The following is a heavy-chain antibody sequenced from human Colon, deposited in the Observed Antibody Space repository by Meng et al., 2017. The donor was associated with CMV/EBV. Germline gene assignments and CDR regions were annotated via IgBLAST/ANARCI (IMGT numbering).Heavy chain of an antibody. D-gene: IGHD6-19*01. J-gene: IGHJ4*02. V-gene: IGHV3-9*01. CDR2: ISYNSDNI. CDR3: AKDTDSSGWYVPFDL. Sequence: GGSLRLSCAASGFTFEDHAMHWVRQSPGKGLEWVAGISYNSDNIQYAASVKGRFTISIDNAKNSLYLQMDSRRAEDTAWYSCAKDTDSSGWYVPFDLWGQGTLVTVSS. CDR1: GFTFEDHA.